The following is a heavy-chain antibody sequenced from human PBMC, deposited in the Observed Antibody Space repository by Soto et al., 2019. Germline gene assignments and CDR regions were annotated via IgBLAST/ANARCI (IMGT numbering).Heavy chain of an antibody. CDR2: ISYDGSNK. Sequence: GGSLRLSCAASGFTFSSYGMHWVRQAPGKGLEWVAVISYDGSNKYYADSVKGRFTISRDNSKNTLYLQMNSLRAEDTAVYYCAKLVLGIAVAGNPSDYWGQGTLVTVSS. V-gene: IGHV3-30*18. J-gene: IGHJ4*02. CDR1: GFTFSSYG. CDR3: AKLVLGIAVAGNPSDY. D-gene: IGHD6-19*01.